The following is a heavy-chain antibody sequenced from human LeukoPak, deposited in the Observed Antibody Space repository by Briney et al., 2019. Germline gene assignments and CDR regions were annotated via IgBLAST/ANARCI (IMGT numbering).Heavy chain of an antibody. Sequence: PSETLSLTCAVYGGSFSGYYWSWIRQPPGKGLEWIGEINHSGSTNYNPSLKSRVTISLDTSKNQFSLRLSSVTAADTAVYYCARDYVGVAGTFDYWGQGTLVTVSS. CDR3: ARDYVGVAGTFDY. J-gene: IGHJ4*02. V-gene: IGHV4-34*01. CDR2: INHSGST. D-gene: IGHD6-19*01. CDR1: GGSFSGYY.